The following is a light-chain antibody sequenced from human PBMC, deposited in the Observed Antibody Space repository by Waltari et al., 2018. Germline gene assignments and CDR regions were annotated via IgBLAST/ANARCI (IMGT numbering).Light chain of an antibody. J-gene: IGKJ1*01. Sequence: EIVLTQSPGTLSLSPGERATLSCRASQSISRNLAGYHQKPGQAPRLLIYGASTRATGIPARFSGSGSGTDFTLTISSLQAEDVAVYYCQQYANTPRTFGQGTTVEIK. CDR1: QSISRN. CDR2: GAS. CDR3: QQYANTPRT. V-gene: IGKV3-15*01.